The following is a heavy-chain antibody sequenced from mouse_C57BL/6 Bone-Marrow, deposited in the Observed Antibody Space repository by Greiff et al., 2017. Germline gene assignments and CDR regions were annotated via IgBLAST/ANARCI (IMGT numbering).Heavy chain of an antibody. CDR1: GYTFTSYD. V-gene: IGHV1-85*01. J-gene: IGHJ1*03. Sequence: VHLVESGPELVKPGASVKLSCKASGYTFTSYDINWVKQRPGQGLEWIGWIYPRDGSTKYNEKFKGKATLPVDTSSSTAYMELHSLTSEDSAVYFCARLEFDGSSGDWYFDVWGTGTTVTVSS. D-gene: IGHD1-1*01. CDR2: IYPRDGST. CDR3: ARLEFDGSSGDWYFDV.